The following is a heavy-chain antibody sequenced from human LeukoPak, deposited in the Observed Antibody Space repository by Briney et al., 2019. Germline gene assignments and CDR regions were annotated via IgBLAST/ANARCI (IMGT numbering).Heavy chain of an antibody. CDR2: ISGLNGDT. D-gene: IGHD4-11*01. CDR1: GYTFTSYG. CDR3: ARGTVSGEDYYYMDV. J-gene: IGHJ6*03. Sequence: ASVKVSCKASGYTFTSYGISWVRQAPGEGLEWMGWISGLNGDTKYAQRIQGRVTLTTDTSTRTAYMGLRSLRSDDTAVYYCARGTVSGEDYYYMDVWGKGTTVTVSS. V-gene: IGHV1-18*01.